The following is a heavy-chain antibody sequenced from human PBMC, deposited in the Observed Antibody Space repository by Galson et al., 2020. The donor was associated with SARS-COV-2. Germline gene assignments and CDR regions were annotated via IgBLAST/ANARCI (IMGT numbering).Heavy chain of an antibody. V-gene: IGHV3-21*01. Sequence: KIGESLKIPCAASGFTFSSYSMNWVRQAPGKGLEWVSSISSSSSYIYYADSVKGRFTISRDNAKNSLYLQMNSLRAEDTAVYYWARDPSIAAAGRGLFDPWGQGTLFTVSS. J-gene: IGHJ5*02. CDR1: GFTFSSYS. CDR3: ARDPSIAAAGRGLFDP. D-gene: IGHD6-13*01. CDR2: ISSSSSYI.